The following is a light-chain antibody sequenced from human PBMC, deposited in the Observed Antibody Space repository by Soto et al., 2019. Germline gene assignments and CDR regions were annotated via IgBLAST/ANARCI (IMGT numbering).Light chain of an antibody. CDR2: KAS. CDR1: QSIDTS. V-gene: IGKV1-5*03. J-gene: IGKJ1*01. Sequence: DIQMTQSPSTLSAPIGDRVTITCRASQSIDTSLAWYQQKPGKAPKRLIYKASSLQSGVPSRFSGSGSGTEFTLTISSLQPDDFATSSGQHYNAYSRTFGQGTKVEVK. CDR3: QHYNAYSRT.